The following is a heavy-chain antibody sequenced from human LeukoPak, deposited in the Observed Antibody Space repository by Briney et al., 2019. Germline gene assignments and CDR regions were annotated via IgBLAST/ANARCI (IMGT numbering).Heavy chain of an antibody. J-gene: IGHJ5*02. CDR1: GGSISSGGYY. CDR2: IYYSGSA. V-gene: IGHV4-31*01. CDR3: AIWGQYYYANWFVP. D-gene: IGHD3-10*01. Sequence: SQTLSLTCTVSGGSISSGGYYWRWIRQYPGKGLGWIVYIYYSGSAYYNQALKSQITISLNMPMNHFSLKLSPVTAACTAVYYCAIWGQYYYANWFVPWGQGTLVTVSS.